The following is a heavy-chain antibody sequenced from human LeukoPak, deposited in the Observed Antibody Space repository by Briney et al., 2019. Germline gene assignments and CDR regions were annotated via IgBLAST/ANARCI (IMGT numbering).Heavy chain of an antibody. J-gene: IGHJ5*02. CDR3: ARTTAAAGSNWFDP. V-gene: IGHV4-59*01. Sequence: SETLSLTCTVSGCSISSYYWSWIRQPPGKGLEWIGYIYYSGSTNYNPSLKSRVTISVDTSKNQFSLKLTSMTAADTAVYYCARTTAAAGSNWFDPWGQGTLVTVFS. CDR2: IYYSGST. D-gene: IGHD6-13*01. CDR1: GCSISSYY.